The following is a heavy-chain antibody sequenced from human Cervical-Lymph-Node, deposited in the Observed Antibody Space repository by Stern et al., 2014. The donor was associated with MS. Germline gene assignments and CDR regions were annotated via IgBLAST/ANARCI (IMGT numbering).Heavy chain of an antibody. J-gene: IGHJ4*02. CDR1: GFTFSSYG. Sequence: QVQLVQSGGGVVQPGTSLRLSCEASGFTFSSYGMHWVRQAPGKGLEWVAVFSYDGISKSYADSVSGRFTLARDNSKNTLYLQMDSLRAGDTAVYYCARGTSHYDSSGTDFWGQGTLVTVSS. CDR3: ARGTSHYDSSGTDF. D-gene: IGHD3-22*01. V-gene: IGHV3-30*03. CDR2: FSYDGISK.